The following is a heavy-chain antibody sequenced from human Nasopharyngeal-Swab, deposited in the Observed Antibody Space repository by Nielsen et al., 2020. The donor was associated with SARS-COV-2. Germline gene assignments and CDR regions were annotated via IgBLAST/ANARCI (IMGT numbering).Heavy chain of an antibody. CDR1: GYTFTSYG. CDR2: ISAYNGNT. Sequence: ASVTVSCKASGYTFTSYGISWVRQAPGQGLEWRGWISAYNGNTNYAQKLQGRVTMTTDTSTSTAYMELRSLRSDDTAVYYCARDSYDSYGYMYYFDYWGQGTLVTVSS. V-gene: IGHV1-18*04. CDR3: ARDSYDSYGYMYYFDY. J-gene: IGHJ4*02. D-gene: IGHD3-22*01.